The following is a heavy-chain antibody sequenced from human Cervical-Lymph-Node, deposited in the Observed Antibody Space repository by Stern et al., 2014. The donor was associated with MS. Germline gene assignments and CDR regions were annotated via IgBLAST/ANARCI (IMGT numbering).Heavy chain of an antibody. D-gene: IGHD2-15*01. CDR2: IYPGVSDT. CDR3: ARGIWSFDL. J-gene: IGHJ5*02. V-gene: IGHV5-51*01. Sequence: EVHLVESGAEVKKPGESLAISCECSGYTFTTYWIGWVRQVPGKGLEWMGSIYPGVSDTTYNPSIEGQVTISADKSSSTASLQWSSLKASDTAVYYCARGIWSFDLWGQGTLVTVSS. CDR1: GYTFTTYW.